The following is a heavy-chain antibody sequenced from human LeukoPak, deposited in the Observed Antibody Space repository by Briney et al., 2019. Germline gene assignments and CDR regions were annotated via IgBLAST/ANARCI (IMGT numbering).Heavy chain of an antibody. V-gene: IGHV3-53*01. D-gene: IGHD4-17*01. CDR2: IYSGGST. CDR1: GFTVSSNY. Sequence: GGSLRLSCAASGFTVSSNYMSWVRQAPGKGLEWVSVIYSGGSTYYADSVKGRFTISRDNSKNTLYLQMNSLRAEDTAVYYCARDALGDYGLFQHWGQGTLVTVSS. J-gene: IGHJ1*01. CDR3: ARDALGDYGLFQH.